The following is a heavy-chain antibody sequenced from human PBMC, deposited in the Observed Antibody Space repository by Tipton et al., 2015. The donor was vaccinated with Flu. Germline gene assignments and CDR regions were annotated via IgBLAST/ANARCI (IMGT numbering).Heavy chain of an antibody. CDR2: IYHSGSI. J-gene: IGHJ5*02. CDR1: GDSISSDKW. D-gene: IGHD5-12*01. Sequence: TLSLTCTVSGDSISSDKWWSWVRQPPGEGLEWIGQIYHSGSINYNPSLRSRVAISVDESKNQFSLALASVTAADTAVYYCASLTSGDGEDWFDPWGQGTLVTVSS. V-gene: IGHV4-4*02. CDR3: ASLTSGDGEDWFDP.